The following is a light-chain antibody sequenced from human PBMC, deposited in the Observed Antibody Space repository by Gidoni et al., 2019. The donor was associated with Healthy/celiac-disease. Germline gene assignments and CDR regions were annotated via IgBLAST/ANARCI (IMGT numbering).Light chain of an antibody. Sequence: DIQLTQSPSSLSASVGDRVTIPCQASQYISNYLNWYQQKPGKAPKLLIYDASNLQRGVPSRFSGSGSGTDFTFTISSLQPEDIATYYCQQCDNLPLTFGGGTKVEIK. CDR1: QYISNY. CDR3: QQCDNLPLT. CDR2: DAS. J-gene: IGKJ4*01. V-gene: IGKV1-33*01.